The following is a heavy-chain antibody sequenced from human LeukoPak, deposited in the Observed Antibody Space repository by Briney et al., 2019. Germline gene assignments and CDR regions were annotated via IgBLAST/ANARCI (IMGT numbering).Heavy chain of an antibody. CDR2: IYPGDSDT. Sequence: GESLKISCKGSGYSFTNYWIGWVRQMPGKGLEWMGIIYPGDSDTRYSPSFQGQVTISADKSVSTAYLQWSSLKASDTAMYYCARQWGDCSSTSCYSASWGQGTLVTVSS. CDR1: GYSFTNYW. V-gene: IGHV5-51*01. D-gene: IGHD2-2*01. J-gene: IGHJ5*02. CDR3: ARQWGDCSSTSCYSAS.